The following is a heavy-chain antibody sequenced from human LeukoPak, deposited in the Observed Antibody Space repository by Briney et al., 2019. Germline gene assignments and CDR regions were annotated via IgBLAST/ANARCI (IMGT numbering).Heavy chain of an antibody. D-gene: IGHD2-2*01. V-gene: IGHV1-69*04. CDR1: GGTFSSYA. CDR3: ATTPPGTCSSTSCPFDF. Sequence: GASVKVSCKASGGTFSSYAISCVRQAPGQGLEWMGRIIPIFGIANYAQKFQGRVTITADKSTSTAYMELSSLRSEDTGVYYCATTPPGTCSSTSCPFDFWGQGTLVTVSS. CDR2: IIPIFGIA. J-gene: IGHJ4*02.